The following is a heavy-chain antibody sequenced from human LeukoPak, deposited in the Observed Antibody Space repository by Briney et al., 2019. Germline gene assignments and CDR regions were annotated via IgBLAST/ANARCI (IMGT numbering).Heavy chain of an antibody. J-gene: IGHJ5*02. CDR2: IYYSGST. CDR3: ARVRSSWMVGGFDP. Sequence: PSETLSLTCTVTGGSISSYYWSWIRQHPGKGLEWIGYIYYSGSTNYNPSLKSRVTISVDTSKNQFSLKLSSVTAADTAVYYCARVRSSWMVGGFDPWGQGTLVTVSS. V-gene: IGHV4-59*01. D-gene: IGHD6-13*01. CDR1: GGSISSYY.